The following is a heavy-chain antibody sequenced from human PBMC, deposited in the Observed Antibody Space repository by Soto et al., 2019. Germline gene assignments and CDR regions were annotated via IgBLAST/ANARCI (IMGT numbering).Heavy chain of an antibody. D-gene: IGHD3-22*01. CDR2: IMPIFGSA. CDR1: GCTFSTKT. CDR3: ARQFDSDTSGYYYAY. V-gene: IGHV1-69*13. Sequence: VKVSCQASGCTFSTKTISWVRQAPGQGLEWMGGIMPIFGSANYAQKFQGRVTITADEYTRTVYMELSRLRSEDTAVYYCARQFDSDTSGYYYAYWGQGTLVTVSS. J-gene: IGHJ4*02.